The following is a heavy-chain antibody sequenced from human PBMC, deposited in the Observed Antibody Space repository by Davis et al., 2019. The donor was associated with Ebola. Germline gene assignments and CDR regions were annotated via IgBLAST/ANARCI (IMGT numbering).Heavy chain of an antibody. V-gene: IGHV4-31*03. Sequence: PSETLSLTCTLSGGSISSGGYYWSWIRQHPGKGLEWIGYIYYSGSTYYNPSLKSRVTISLDTSKNQFSLNLYSVTAADTAVYYCARDLRYDSSGYDYYFYMDVWGKGTTVTVSS. CDR1: GGSISSGGYY. D-gene: IGHD3-22*01. CDR3: ARDLRYDSSGYDYYFYMDV. CDR2: IYYSGST. J-gene: IGHJ6*03.